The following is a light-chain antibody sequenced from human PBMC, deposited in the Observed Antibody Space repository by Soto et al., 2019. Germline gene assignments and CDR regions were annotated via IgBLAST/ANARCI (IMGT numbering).Light chain of an antibody. CDR1: SSEVGGYNY. CDR2: DVS. Sequence: QSVLTQPRSVSGSPGQSITISCTGTSSEVGGYNYVSWYRQHPGKAPKRMIYDVSKRPSGVPDRFSGSKSGNTASLTISGLQAEDEADYYCCSYAGSYTHYVFGTGTKLTVL. V-gene: IGLV2-11*01. CDR3: CSYAGSYTHYV. J-gene: IGLJ1*01.